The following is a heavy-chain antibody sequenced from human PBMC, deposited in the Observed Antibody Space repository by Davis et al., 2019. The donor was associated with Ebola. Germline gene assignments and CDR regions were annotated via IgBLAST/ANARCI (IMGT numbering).Heavy chain of an antibody. D-gene: IGHD4-17*01. CDR1: GFTFSSYG. J-gene: IGHJ4*02. V-gene: IGHV3-33*06. CDR3: AKDRAYGGPTGDY. CDR2: IWYDGSNK. Sequence: GESLKISCAASGFTFSSYGMHWVRQAPGKGLEWVAVIWYDGSNKYYADSVKGRFTISRDNSKNTLYLQMNSLRAEDTAVYYCAKDRAYGGPTGDYWGQGTLVTVSS.